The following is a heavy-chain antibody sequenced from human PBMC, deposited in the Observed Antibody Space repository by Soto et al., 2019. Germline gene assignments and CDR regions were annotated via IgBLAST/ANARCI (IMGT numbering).Heavy chain of an antibody. CDR3: ARGSDCSSTSCYGDYYYYMDV. CDR1: GYTFTSYD. CDR2: MNPNSGNT. Sequence: QVQLVQSGAEVKKPGASVKVSCKASGYTFTSYDINWVRQATGQGLEWMGWMNPNSGNTGYAQKFQGRGTMTRNTSISTAYMALSSLRSEDTAVYYCARGSDCSSTSCYGDYYYYMDVWGKGTTVTVSS. V-gene: IGHV1-8*01. D-gene: IGHD2-2*01. J-gene: IGHJ6*03.